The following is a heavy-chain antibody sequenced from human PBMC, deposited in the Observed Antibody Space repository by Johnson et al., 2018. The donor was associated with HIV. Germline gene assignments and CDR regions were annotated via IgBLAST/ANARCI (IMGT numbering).Heavy chain of an antibody. D-gene: IGHD2-15*01. CDR1: GFTFSNYD. CDR3: ARDDGGGGDAFDI. Sequence: QVQLVESGGGLVQPGGSLRLSCAASGFTFSNYDMHWVRQAPGKGLEWVAVISYDGSNKYYADSVKGRFTISRDNSKNTLYLQMNSLRAEDTAVYYCARDDGGGGDAFDIWGQGTMVTVSS. J-gene: IGHJ3*02. CDR2: ISYDGSNK. V-gene: IGHV3-30-3*01.